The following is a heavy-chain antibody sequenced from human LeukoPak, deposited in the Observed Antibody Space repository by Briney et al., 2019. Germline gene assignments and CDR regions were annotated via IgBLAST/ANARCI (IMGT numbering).Heavy chain of an antibody. J-gene: IGHJ3*02. CDR2: IYYSGST. D-gene: IGHD3-10*01. CDR1: GYSISSGYF. CDR3: ARLRAKANAFDI. Sequence: SETLSLTCTVSGYSISSGYFWGWMRQPPGKGLEWIGSIYYSGSTNYNPSLKSRVTISVDTSKNQFSLKLSSVTAADTAVYYCARLRAKANAFDIWGQGTMVTVSS. V-gene: IGHV4-38-2*02.